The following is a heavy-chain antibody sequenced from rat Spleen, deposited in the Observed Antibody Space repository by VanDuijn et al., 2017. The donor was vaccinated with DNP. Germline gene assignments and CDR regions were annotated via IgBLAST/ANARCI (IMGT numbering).Heavy chain of an antibody. J-gene: IGHJ2*01. Sequence: EVQLVESGGGVVQPGNSLKLSCTASGFTFSNFGMAWVRQAPTKGLEWVASITTGGSNTYYRDSVQGRFTVSRDNARTTQYLQMDSLRSEDTATYYCATRGEGIIHWGQGLMVTVSS. CDR2: ITTGGSNT. V-gene: IGHV5S13*01. D-gene: IGHD1-11*01. CDR3: ATRGEGIIH. CDR1: GFTFSNFG.